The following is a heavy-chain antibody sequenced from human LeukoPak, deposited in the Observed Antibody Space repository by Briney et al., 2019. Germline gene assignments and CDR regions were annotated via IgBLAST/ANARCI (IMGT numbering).Heavy chain of an antibody. Sequence: SETLSLTCTVSGGSISSYYWSWIRQPAGKGLEWIGRIYSTGSTNYSPSLKSRFTMSVDTSKNQFSLRLRSVTAADTAVYYCARQIASAGTAGFDFWGQGALVTVSS. V-gene: IGHV4-4*07. CDR2: IYSTGST. D-gene: IGHD6-13*01. CDR3: ARQIASAGTAGFDF. J-gene: IGHJ4*02. CDR1: GGSISSYY.